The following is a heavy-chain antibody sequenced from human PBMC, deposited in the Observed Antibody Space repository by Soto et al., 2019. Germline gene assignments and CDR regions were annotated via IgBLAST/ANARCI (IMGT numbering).Heavy chain of an antibody. CDR3: ARYSDLGGMDV. J-gene: IGHJ6*02. CDR1: GGSISSSIYY. Sequence: SETLSLTCTVSGGSISSSIYYWGWIRQPPGKGLEWIGSIYYSGSTYYNPSLKSRVTISVDTSKNQFSLKLSSVTAADTAVYYCARYSDLGGMDVWGQGTTVTVSS. D-gene: IGHD5-18*01. V-gene: IGHV4-39*01. CDR2: IYYSGST.